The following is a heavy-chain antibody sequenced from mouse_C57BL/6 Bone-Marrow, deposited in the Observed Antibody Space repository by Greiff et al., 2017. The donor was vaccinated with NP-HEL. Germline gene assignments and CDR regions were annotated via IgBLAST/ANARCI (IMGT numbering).Heavy chain of an antibody. CDR2: IHPNSGST. Sequence: QVQLQQPGAELVKPGASVKLSCKASGYTFTSYWMHWVKQRPGQGLEWIGMIHPNSGSTNYNEKFKSKATLTVDKSSRTAYMQLSSLTSEDSAGYYCAREGWYFDVWGTGTTVTVSS. J-gene: IGHJ1*03. V-gene: IGHV1-64*01. CDR1: GYTFTSYW. CDR3: AREGWYFDV.